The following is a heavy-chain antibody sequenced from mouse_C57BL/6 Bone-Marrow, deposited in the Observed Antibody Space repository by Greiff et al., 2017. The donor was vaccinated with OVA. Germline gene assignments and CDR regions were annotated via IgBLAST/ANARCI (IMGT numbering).Heavy chain of an antibody. CDR2: IDPENGDT. CDR3: TPGLPDY. D-gene: IGHD2-4*01. Sequence: DVKLVESGAELVRPGASVKLSCTASGFNIKDDYMHWVKQRPEQGLEWIGWIDPENGDTEYASKFQGKATITADTSSNTAYLQLSSLTSEDTAVYYCTPGLPDYWGQGTTLTVSS. V-gene: IGHV14-4*01. CDR1: GFNIKDDY. J-gene: IGHJ2*01.